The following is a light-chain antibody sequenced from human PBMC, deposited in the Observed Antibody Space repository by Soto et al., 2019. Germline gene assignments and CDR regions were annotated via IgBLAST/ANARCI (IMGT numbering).Light chain of an antibody. CDR3: PPYTSSFQLAV. J-gene: IGLJ1*01. Sequence: QSELTQPASVSGSPGQSITIFCTGTSSDVGGYNYVSWYQQHPGSAPKLMIYDVSSRPSGVSNRFSGSKSGNTASLTISGLQAEVYADYYCPPYTSSFQLAVFG. CDR1: SSDVGGYNY. V-gene: IGLV2-14*03. CDR2: DVS.